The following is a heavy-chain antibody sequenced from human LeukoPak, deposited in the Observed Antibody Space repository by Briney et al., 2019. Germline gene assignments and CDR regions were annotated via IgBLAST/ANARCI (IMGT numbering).Heavy chain of an antibody. CDR2: IYYSGST. V-gene: IGHV4-61*08. D-gene: IGHD6-6*01. J-gene: IGHJ5*02. CDR1: GGSISSGGYY. Sequence: SQTLSLTCTVSGGSISSGGYYWSWIRQPPGKGLEWIGYIYYSGSTNYNPSLKSRVTISVDTSKNQFSLKLSSVTAADTAVYYCARDLGYSSSSADNWFDPWGQGTLVTVSS. CDR3: ARDLGYSSSSADNWFDP.